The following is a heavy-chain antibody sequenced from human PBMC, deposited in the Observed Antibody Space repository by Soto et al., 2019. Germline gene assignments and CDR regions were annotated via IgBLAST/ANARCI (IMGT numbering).Heavy chain of an antibody. V-gene: IGHV3-73*01. D-gene: IGHD3-16*02. Sequence: GGSLRLSCAASGFDFGASAIHWIRQFSGKRLEWVGRIRSEAHSFATGYAASVKGRFTISRDDSKNMAYLQLGSLKTEDTAVYYCAGYTPFNFGGRETQATFS. CDR3: AGYTPFNF. CDR2: IRSEAHSFAT. CDR1: GFDFGASA. J-gene: IGHJ2*01.